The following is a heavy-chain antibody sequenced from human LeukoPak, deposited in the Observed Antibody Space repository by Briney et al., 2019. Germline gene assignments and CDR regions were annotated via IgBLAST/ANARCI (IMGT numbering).Heavy chain of an antibody. J-gene: IGHJ4*02. CDR1: GFTFSSYV. CDR2: IWSDGSNK. D-gene: IGHD5/OR15-5a*01. CDR3: ARAPVSASYYFDY. V-gene: IGHV3-33*01. Sequence: GGSLRLSCAASGFTFSSYVMHWVRQAPGKGLEWVAVIWSDGSNKYYADSVKGRFTISRDNSKNTLYLQMNTLRAEDTAVYYCARAPVSASYYFDYWGQGTLVTVSS.